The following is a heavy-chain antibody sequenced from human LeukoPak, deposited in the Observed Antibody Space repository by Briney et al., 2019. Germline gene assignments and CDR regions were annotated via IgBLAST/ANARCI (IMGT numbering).Heavy chain of an antibody. CDR2: IYTSGST. J-gene: IGHJ3*02. V-gene: IGHV4-4*07. CDR1: GGSISSYY. D-gene: IGHD3-22*01. CDR3: ARDTSLYYYDSSGYYSDAFDI. Sequence: MSSETLSLTCTVSGGSISSYYWSWIRQPAGKGLEWIGRIYTSGSTNYNPSLKSRVTMSVDTSKNQFSLKLSSVTAADTAVYYCARDTSLYYYDSSGYYSDAFDIWGQGTMVTVSS.